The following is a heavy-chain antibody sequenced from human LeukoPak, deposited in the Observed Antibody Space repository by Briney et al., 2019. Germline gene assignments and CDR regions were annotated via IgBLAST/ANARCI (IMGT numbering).Heavy chain of an antibody. Sequence: SGGSLRLSCAASGFIFSTYSMSWVRQAPGKGLEWVSTISSSSSYIHYADSEKGRFTISRDNAQNSLYLQMNSLRVEDTAVYYCLGAFDFWGQGTMVTVSS. CDR3: LGAFDF. V-gene: IGHV3-21*01. CDR2: ISSSSSYI. CDR1: GFIFSTYS. J-gene: IGHJ3*01.